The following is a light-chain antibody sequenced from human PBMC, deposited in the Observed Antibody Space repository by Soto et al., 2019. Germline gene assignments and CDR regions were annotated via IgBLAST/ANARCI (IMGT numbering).Light chain of an antibody. CDR1: QSISSW. CDR2: DAS. Sequence: DLQMTQSPSTLSASVGDRATITCRASQSISSWLAWYQQKPGKAPKLLIYDASSLESGVPSRFSGSGSGTEFTLTISSLQPDDFATYYRQQYNSFWTFGQGTKVDIK. CDR3: QQYNSFWT. J-gene: IGKJ1*01. V-gene: IGKV1-5*01.